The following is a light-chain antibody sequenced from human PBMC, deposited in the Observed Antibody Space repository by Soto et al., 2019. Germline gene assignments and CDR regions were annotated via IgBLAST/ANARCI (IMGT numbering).Light chain of an antibody. CDR1: QNIRTY. CDR2: SAS. Sequence: DIQMTQSPYSLSAYVGDSVTITCRASQNIRTYLNWYQQKPGRAPKLLIHSASALPSGVPSRFSGSGSGTEFTLTMSGLQPEDFATLYCEQGHSTPFSFXQWTK. CDR3: EQGHSTPFS. J-gene: IGKJ2*03. V-gene: IGKV1-39*01.